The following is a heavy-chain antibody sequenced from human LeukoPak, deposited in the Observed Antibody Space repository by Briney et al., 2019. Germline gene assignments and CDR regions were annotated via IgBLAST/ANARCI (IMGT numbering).Heavy chain of an antibody. D-gene: IGHD6-19*01. Sequence: SEALSLTCTVSGGSISSGGYYWSWIRQHPGKGLEWIGYIYYSGSTYYNPSLKSRVTISVDTSKNQFSLKLSSVTAADTAVYYCARGYVDSSGWHDAFDIWGQGTMVTVSS. J-gene: IGHJ3*02. CDR3: ARGYVDSSGWHDAFDI. CDR2: IYYSGST. CDR1: GGSISSGGYY. V-gene: IGHV4-31*03.